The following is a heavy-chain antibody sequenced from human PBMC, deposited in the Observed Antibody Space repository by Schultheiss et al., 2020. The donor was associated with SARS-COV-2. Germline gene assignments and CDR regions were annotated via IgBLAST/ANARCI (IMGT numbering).Heavy chain of an antibody. J-gene: IGHJ3*01. CDR1: GFTFSSYS. Sequence: GGSLRLSCAASGFTFSSYSMNWVRQAPGKGLEWVSYISSSSSTIYYADSVKGRFTISRDNSKNTLYLQMNSLRAEDTAVYYCARGRTGTTVHFVFDVWGQGTMVTVSS. CDR3: ARGRTGTTVHFVFDV. CDR2: ISSSSSTI. V-gene: IGHV3-48*01. D-gene: IGHD1-1*01.